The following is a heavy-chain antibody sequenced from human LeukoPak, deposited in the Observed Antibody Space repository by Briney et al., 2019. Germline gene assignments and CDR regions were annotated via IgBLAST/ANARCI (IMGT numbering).Heavy chain of an antibody. Sequence: ASETLSLTCTVSSGSIISYYWSWIRQPPGKGLEWIGYVYYSGSTNYNPSLKSRVTISVDTSKNQFSLKLSSVTAADTAVYYCARHEKLGQFDYWGQGTLVTVSS. V-gene: IGHV4-59*08. J-gene: IGHJ4*02. D-gene: IGHD3-10*01. CDR2: VYYSGST. CDR3: ARHEKLGQFDY. CDR1: SGSIISYY.